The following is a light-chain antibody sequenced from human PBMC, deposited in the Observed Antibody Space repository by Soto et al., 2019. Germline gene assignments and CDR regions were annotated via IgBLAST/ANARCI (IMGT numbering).Light chain of an antibody. CDR1: SSDIGAYNY. J-gene: IGLJ2*01. CDR3: TSHAGSINLV. Sequence: QSVLTRPPSASGSPGQSVTISCTGTSSDIGAYNYVSWYQQHPGKAPKLMIYEVSKRPSGVPDRFSGSKSGNTASLAVSGLQAEDEADYYCTSHAGSINLVFGGGTKVTVL. V-gene: IGLV2-8*01. CDR2: EVS.